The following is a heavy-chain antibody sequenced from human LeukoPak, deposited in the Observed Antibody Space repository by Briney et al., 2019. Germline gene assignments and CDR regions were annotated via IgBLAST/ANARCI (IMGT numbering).Heavy chain of an antibody. D-gene: IGHD3-9*01. J-gene: IGHJ5*02. Sequence: PGGSLRLSCAASGFTVSSNYVSWVRQAPGKGLEWVSGINWNGGSTGYADSVKGRFTISRDNAKNSLYLQMNSLRAEDTALYHCARVSRGYDILTGYQVYNWFDPWGQGTLVTVSS. CDR3: ARVSRGYDILTGYQVYNWFDP. V-gene: IGHV3-20*01. CDR2: INWNGGST. CDR1: GFTVSSNY.